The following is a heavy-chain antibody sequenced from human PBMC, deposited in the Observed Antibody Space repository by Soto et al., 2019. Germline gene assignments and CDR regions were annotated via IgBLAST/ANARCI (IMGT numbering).Heavy chain of an antibody. CDR1: RGSFSRYY. D-gene: IGHD3-16*01. CDR3: SRGRDPHKGGRT. J-gene: IGHJ5*01. Sequence: QVQLHQWGAGLLKLSETLALICAVHRGSFSRYYFTWTRQPPGKVLVRIGEIHPSGDTEYNPSFSKRVIISLDTSKSQCSLRLTSGTAADTAVYVCSRGRDPHKGGRTWGHGILVTVSS. V-gene: IGHV4-34*01. CDR2: IHPSGDT.